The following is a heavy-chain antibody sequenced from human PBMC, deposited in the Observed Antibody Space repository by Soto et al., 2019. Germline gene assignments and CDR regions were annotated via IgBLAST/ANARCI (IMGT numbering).Heavy chain of an antibody. CDR3: ARYPLHCSGCNCYNFYYGLAV. Sequence: SETLSLTCTVSGGSINSYYWSWIRQTPGKGLEWIGYIYYTGSVNYNPSLKSRVTISVDTSKSQFSLKLRSVTAADTAMYYCARYPLHCSGCNCYNFYYGLAVWGQGTTVTVSS. CDR1: GGSINSYY. D-gene: IGHD2-15*01. CDR2: IYYTGSV. V-gene: IGHV4-59*01. J-gene: IGHJ6*02.